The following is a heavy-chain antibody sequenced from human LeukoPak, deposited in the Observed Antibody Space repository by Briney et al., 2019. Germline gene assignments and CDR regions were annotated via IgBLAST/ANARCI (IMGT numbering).Heavy chain of an antibody. D-gene: IGHD3-10*01. J-gene: IGHJ1*01. CDR1: GLSVSSYG. CDR2: IWYDGSNK. CDR3: AKDGPPMVRGPGYFQH. Sequence: PGRSLRFSCAASGLSVSSYGMHWVRQAPGKGLEWVAVIWYDGSNKYHADSVNGRFTISRDNSKNTLYLQMNSLRAEDTAVYYCAKDGPPMVRGPGYFQHWGQGTLVTVSS. V-gene: IGHV3-33*06.